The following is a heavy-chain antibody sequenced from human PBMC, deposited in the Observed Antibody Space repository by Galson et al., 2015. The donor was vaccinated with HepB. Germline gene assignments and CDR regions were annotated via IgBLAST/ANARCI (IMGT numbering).Heavy chain of an antibody. D-gene: IGHD3-22*01. CDR3: TGGYGYYDSSGYYPKFDY. CDR1: GFTFRPYS. CDR2: ISPSSAYI. Sequence: SLRLSCAASGFTFRPYSLNWVRQAPGKGLEWVSSISPSSAYIYYADSVKGRFTISRDNAKNSLYLQMNSLRDEDTAVYYCTGGYGYYDSSGYYPKFDYWGQGTLVTVSS. V-gene: IGHV3-21*01. J-gene: IGHJ4*02.